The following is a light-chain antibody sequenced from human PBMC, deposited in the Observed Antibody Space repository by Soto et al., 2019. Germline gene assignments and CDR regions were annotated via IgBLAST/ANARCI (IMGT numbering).Light chain of an antibody. J-gene: IGKJ1*01. CDR3: QQRSNWPPWT. CDR1: QSVSSY. Sequence: EIVLTQSPATLSLSPGERATLSCRASQSVSSYLAWYQQKPGQAPRLLIYDASNRATGIPARFSGSGSGTDFTLTIISLEPADFAVYYCQQRSNWPPWTFGQGTKVEIK. V-gene: IGKV3-11*01. CDR2: DAS.